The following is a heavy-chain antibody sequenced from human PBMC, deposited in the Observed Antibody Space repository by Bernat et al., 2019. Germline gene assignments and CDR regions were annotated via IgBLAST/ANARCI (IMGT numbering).Heavy chain of an antibody. CDR2: IWHDGTNK. V-gene: IGHV3-33*01. CDR3: ARSPSPLASGSYLYYFDS. CDR1: GFAFSTSD. Sequence: QVQLVESGGGVVQPGGSLRLSCAASGFAFSTSDMHWVRQAPGKGLEWVAVIWHDGTNKYYPDSVKGRFTISRDNAKNTLYLQLNSLRAADTAVYFCARSPSPLASGSYLYYFDSWGQGTLVTVSS. D-gene: IGHD1-26*01. J-gene: IGHJ4*02.